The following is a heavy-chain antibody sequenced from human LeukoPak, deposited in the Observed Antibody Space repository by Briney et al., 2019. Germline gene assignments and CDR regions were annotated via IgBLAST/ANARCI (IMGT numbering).Heavy chain of an antibody. J-gene: IGHJ4*02. D-gene: IGHD3-3*01. CDR1: GYTFTGYY. Sequence: ASVKVSCKASGYTFTGYYMHWVRQAPGQGLEWMGWINPNSGGTNYAQKFQGRVTMTRDTSISTAYMEPSRLRSDDTAVYYCARGGGVYDFWSGYSTGPRDYWGQGTLVTVSS. CDR3: ARGGGVYDFWSGYSTGPRDY. V-gene: IGHV1-2*02. CDR2: INPNSGGT.